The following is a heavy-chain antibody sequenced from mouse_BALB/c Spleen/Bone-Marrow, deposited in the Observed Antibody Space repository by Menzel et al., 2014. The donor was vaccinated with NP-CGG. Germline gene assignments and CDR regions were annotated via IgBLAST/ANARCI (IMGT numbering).Heavy chain of an antibody. CDR2: IDPANGNT. CDR3: ARWDYYAMDH. Sequence: VQLPQPGAELVEPGASVKLSCTASGFNIKDTYMHWVKQRPEQGLEWIGRIDPANGNTKNDPQFQGKATITADTSSNTAYLQLSSLTSEDTAVYYCARWDYYAMDHRAQATPVTDTS. CDR1: GFNIKDTY. J-gene: IGHJ4*01. V-gene: IGHV14-3*02.